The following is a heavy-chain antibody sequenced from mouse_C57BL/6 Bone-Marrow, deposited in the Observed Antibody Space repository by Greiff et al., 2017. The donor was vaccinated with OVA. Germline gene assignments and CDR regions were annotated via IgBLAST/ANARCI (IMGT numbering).Heavy chain of an antibody. CDR3: ARYTGNYFDY. V-gene: IGHV7-3*01. CDR2: IRNKANGYTT. Sequence: EVKVVESGGGLVQPGGSLSLSCAASGFTFTDYYMSWVRQPPGKALEWLGFIRNKANGYTTEYSASVKGRFTISRDNSQSILYLQMNALRDEDSATYYCARYTGNYFDYWGQGTTLTVSS. D-gene: IGHD4-1*01. CDR1: GFTFTDYY. J-gene: IGHJ2*01.